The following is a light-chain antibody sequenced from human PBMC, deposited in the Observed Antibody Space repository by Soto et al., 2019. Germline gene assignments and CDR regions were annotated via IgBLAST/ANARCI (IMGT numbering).Light chain of an antibody. CDR2: GAS. J-gene: IGKJ1*01. CDR1: QSVSCN. Sequence: EIVMTQSPVTLSVSPGERATRSCMSSQSVSCNYIAWYQHKTGQSPRLLIYGASTRDTGIPGRFTGSGSGTEFPLSITSLQSEDFAVYYCQQYSAWPLTFGQGTPVEIK. V-gene: IGKV3-15*01. CDR3: QQYSAWPLT.